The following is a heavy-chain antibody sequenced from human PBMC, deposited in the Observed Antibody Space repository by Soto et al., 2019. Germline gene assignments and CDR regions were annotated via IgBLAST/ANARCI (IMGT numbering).Heavy chain of an antibody. V-gene: IGHV4-59*08. CDR3: AGDIPSGSYRFDY. D-gene: IGHD1-26*01. J-gene: IGHJ4*02. CDR2: IYYSGRT. CDR1: GGSISNHP. Sequence: TSETLSLTCTVSGGSISNHPWSWIRQSPGKGLEWIGYIYYSGRTVYNPSLKSRVTMSLDTSKNQFSLKLTSVTATDTAVYYCAGDIPSGSYRFDYWGQGALVTVSS.